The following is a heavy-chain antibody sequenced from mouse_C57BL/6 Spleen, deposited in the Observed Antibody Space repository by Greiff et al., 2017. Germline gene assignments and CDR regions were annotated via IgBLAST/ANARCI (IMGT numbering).Heavy chain of an antibody. CDR3: ARDSSGYRFAY. J-gene: IGHJ3*01. Sequence: QVQLQQPGAELVMPGASVKLSCKASGYTFTSYWMHWVKQRPGQGLEWIGEIDPYDSYTNYNQKFKCKSTLAVDKSSSTAYMQLSSLTSEDSAVYYCARDSSGYRFAYWGQGTLVTVSA. V-gene: IGHV1-69*01. D-gene: IGHD3-2*02. CDR2: IDPYDSYT. CDR1: GYTFTSYW.